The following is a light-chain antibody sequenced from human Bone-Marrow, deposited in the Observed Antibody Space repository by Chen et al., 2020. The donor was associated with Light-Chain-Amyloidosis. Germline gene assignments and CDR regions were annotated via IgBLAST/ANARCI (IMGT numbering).Light chain of an antibody. CDR1: DLPTKY. V-gene: IGLV3-25*03. Sequence: SYELTQPPSVSVSPGQTARITCSGDDLPTKYAYWYQQKPGQAPVLVIHRDTERPSGISERFSGSGSGTTATLTISGVQAEDEAGYRCQSADSSGTYEVIFGGGTELTVL. CDR3: QSADSSGTYEVI. J-gene: IGLJ2*01. CDR2: RDT.